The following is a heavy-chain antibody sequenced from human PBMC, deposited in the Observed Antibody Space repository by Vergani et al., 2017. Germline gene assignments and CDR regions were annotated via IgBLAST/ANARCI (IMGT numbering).Heavy chain of an antibody. J-gene: IGHJ6*03. D-gene: IGHD3-3*01. Sequence: QVPLVQSGAEVKKPGASVKVSCKASGYTFTSYGISWVRQAPGQGLEWMGWISAYNGNTKYSQKFQGRVTITRDTSASTDYMWLSSLRSEDTAVYYCARETYYDLWSGRRSSYYYYMDVWGKGTTVTVSS. CDR3: ARETYYDLWSGRRSSYYYYMDV. V-gene: IGHV1-18*01. CDR2: ISAYNGNT. CDR1: GYTFTSYG.